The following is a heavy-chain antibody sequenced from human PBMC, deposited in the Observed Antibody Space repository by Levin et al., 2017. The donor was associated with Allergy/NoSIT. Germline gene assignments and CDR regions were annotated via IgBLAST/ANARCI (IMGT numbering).Heavy chain of an antibody. CDR1: GFTFSIYS. Sequence: PGGSLRLSCEASGFTFSIYSMNWVRQVPGKGLEWISYIGSTSATIYYADSVKGRFTVSRDNAKGSLYLHMNSLRAEDTAVYYCARDAIRFDYYGMDVWGQGTTVTVSS. J-gene: IGHJ6*02. CDR3: ARDAIRFDYYGMDV. V-gene: IGHV3-48*01. CDR2: IGSTSATI. D-gene: IGHD3-10*01.